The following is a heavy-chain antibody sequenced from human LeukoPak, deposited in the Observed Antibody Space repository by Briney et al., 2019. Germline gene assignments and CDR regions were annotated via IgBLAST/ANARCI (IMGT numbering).Heavy chain of an antibody. CDR2: ISSNGGST. CDR1: GFTFSSFA. CDR3: ARAGRWLHDFDY. J-gene: IGHJ4*02. Sequence: GGSLRLSCAAPGFTFSSFAMHWVRQAPGKGLEYVSAISSNGGSTYYASSVKGRFTISRDNSKNTLYLQMGSLKAEDMAVYYCARAGRWLHDFDYWGQGTLVTVSS. V-gene: IGHV3-64*01. D-gene: IGHD5-24*01.